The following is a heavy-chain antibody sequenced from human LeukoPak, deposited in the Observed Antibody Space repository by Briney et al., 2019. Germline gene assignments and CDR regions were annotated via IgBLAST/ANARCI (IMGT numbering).Heavy chain of an antibody. Sequence: GGSLRLSCAASGFTFSSYAMHWVRQAPGKGLEWVAVISYDGSNKYYADSVKGRFTISRDNSKNTLYLQMNSLRAEDTAVYYCAKESGDFWSGYYGMDVWGKGTTVTVSS. V-gene: IGHV3-30-3*01. CDR1: GFTFSSYA. CDR2: ISYDGSNK. D-gene: IGHD3-3*01. CDR3: AKESGDFWSGYYGMDV. J-gene: IGHJ6*04.